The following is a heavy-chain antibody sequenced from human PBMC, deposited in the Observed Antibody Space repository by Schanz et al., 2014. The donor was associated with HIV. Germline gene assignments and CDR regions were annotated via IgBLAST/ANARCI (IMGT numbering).Heavy chain of an antibody. Sequence: QVQLVQSGAEVKKPGASVKVSCKASGYTFIDYYVHWVRQAPGQGPEWMGWVSGYNANTEFARVFQGRVTMTTDTSTSTAYMDLRSLRSDDTAVYYCARGAAEMATMTPWRYWGQGTLVTVSS. CDR1: GYTFIDYY. J-gene: IGHJ4*02. D-gene: IGHD5-12*01. CDR3: ARGAAEMATMTPWRY. V-gene: IGHV1-18*01. CDR2: VSGYNANT.